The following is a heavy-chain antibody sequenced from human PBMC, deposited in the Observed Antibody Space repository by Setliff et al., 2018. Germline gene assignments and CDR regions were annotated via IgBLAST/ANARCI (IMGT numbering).Heavy chain of an antibody. Sequence: LSETLSLTCAVSGYSISSSSYYWGWIRQPPGKGLEWIGSIYYSGSTYYNPSLKRRVTISVDTSKNQFSLKLSSVTAADTAVYYCARRATYYNFWSGYYLTLDYWGQGTLVTVSS. V-gene: IGHV4-39*07. CDR3: ARRATYYNFWSGYYLTLDY. CDR1: GYSISSSSYY. J-gene: IGHJ4*02. D-gene: IGHD3-3*01. CDR2: IYYSGST.